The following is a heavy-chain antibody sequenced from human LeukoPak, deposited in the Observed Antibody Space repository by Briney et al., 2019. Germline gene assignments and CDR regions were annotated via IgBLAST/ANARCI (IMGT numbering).Heavy chain of an antibody. Sequence: SVTVSCKASGFTFTSSAVQWVRQARGQRLEWIGWIVVGSGNTNYAQKFQERVTITRDMSTSTAYMELSSLRSEDTAVYYCAASSGYSYYYYGMDVWGKGTTVTVSS. V-gene: IGHV1-58*01. J-gene: IGHJ6*04. D-gene: IGHD5-18*01. CDR2: IVVGSGNT. CDR1: GFTFTSSA. CDR3: AASSGYSYYYYGMDV.